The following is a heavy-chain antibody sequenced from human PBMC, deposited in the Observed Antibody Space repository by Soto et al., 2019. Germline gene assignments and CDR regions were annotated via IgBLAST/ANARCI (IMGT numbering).Heavy chain of an antibody. Sequence: ASVKVSCKASGYTFTSYDINWVPQATGQGLEWMGWMNPNSGNTGYAQKFQGRVTMTRNTSISTAYMELSSLRSEDTAVYYCARGVDIVATILYYYYMDVWGKGTTVTVSS. CDR2: MNPNSGNT. V-gene: IGHV1-8*01. J-gene: IGHJ6*03. CDR1: GYTFTSYD. CDR3: ARGVDIVATILYYYYMDV. D-gene: IGHD5-12*01.